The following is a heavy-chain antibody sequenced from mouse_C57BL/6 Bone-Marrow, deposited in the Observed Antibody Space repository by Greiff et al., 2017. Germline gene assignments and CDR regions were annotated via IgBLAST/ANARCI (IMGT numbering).Heavy chain of an antibody. J-gene: IGHJ4*01. CDR3: ASRGSSYENYAMDY. V-gene: IGHV1-64*01. CDR1: GYTFTSYW. D-gene: IGHD1-1*01. Sequence: QVQLQQPGAELVKPGASVKLSCKASGYTFTSYWMHWVKQRPGQGLEWIGMIHPNSGSTNYNEKFKSKATLTVDKSSSTAYMQLSSLTSEDSAVYYCASRGSSYENYAMDYWGQGTSVTVSS. CDR2: IHPNSGST.